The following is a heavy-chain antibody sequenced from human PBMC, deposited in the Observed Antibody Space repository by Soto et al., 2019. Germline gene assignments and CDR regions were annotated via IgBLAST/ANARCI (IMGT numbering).Heavy chain of an antibody. CDR1: GFSLSTSGVG. CDR3: AHSRYYDSSGYYYGYWYFDL. CDR2: IYWDDDK. Sequence: QITLKESGPTLVKPTQTLTLTCTFSGFSLSTSGVGVGWIRQSPGKALEWLALIYWDDDKRYSPSLKSRLTITKDPSHNQVVLTMTNMDPVDTATYYCAHSRYYDSSGYYYGYWYFDLWGRGTLVTVSS. V-gene: IGHV2-5*02. J-gene: IGHJ2*01. D-gene: IGHD3-22*01.